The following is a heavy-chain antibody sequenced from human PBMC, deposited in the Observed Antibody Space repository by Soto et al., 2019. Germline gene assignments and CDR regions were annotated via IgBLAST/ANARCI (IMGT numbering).Heavy chain of an antibody. CDR3: ATPMVRGVPPSEVYGMDV. CDR2: INPSGGST. CDR1: GYTFTSYY. Sequence: ASVKVSCKASGYTFTSYYMHWVRQAPGQGLEWMGIINPSGGSTSYAQKFQGRVTMTRDTSTSTVYMELSSLRSEDTAVYYCATPMVRGVPPSEVYGMDVWGHGTRFTVSS. J-gene: IGHJ6*02. D-gene: IGHD3-10*01. V-gene: IGHV1-46*01.